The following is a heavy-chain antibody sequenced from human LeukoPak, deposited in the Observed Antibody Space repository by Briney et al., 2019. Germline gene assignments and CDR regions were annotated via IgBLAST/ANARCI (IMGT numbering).Heavy chain of an antibody. CDR2: LYTDDRP. CDR1: GFTFSSYE. D-gene: IGHD6-25*01. J-gene: IGHJ3*02. Sequence: GGSLRLSCVASGFTFSSYEMTWVRQAPGKGLEWVSLLYTDDRPFYADSVKGRFTISRDNSNRTVFLQMNSLRAEDTAVYYCARVRGGSRGNAFDIWGQGTMVSVS. CDR3: ARVRGGSRGNAFDI. V-gene: IGHV3-53*01.